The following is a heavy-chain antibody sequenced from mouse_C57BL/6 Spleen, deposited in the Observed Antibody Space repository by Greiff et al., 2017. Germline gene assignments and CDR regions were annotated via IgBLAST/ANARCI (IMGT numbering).Heavy chain of an antibody. V-gene: IGHV1-50*01. J-gene: IGHJ1*03. CDR2: IDPSDSYT. Sequence: QVQLQQPGAELVKPGASVKLSCKASGYTFTSYWMQWVKQRPGQGLEWIGEIDPSDSYTNYNQKFKGKATLTVDTSSSTAYMQLSSLTSEDSAVYYCARRLTVGATGYFDVWGTGTTVTVSS. CDR3: ARRLTVGATGYFDV. CDR1: GYTFTSYW. D-gene: IGHD1-1*01.